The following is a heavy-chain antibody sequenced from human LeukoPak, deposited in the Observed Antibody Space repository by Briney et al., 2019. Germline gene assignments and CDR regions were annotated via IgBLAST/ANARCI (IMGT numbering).Heavy chain of an antibody. Sequence: LGASVKVSCKASGYTFTSYGISWVRQAPGQGLEWMGWISAYNGNTNYAQKLQGRVTMTTDTSTSTAYMELRSLRSDDTAVYYCARAPPTIFGVVIANEYFQHWGQGTLVTVSS. V-gene: IGHV1-18*01. D-gene: IGHD3-3*01. CDR3: ARAPPTIFGVVIANEYFQH. CDR1: GYTFTSYG. CDR2: ISAYNGNT. J-gene: IGHJ1*01.